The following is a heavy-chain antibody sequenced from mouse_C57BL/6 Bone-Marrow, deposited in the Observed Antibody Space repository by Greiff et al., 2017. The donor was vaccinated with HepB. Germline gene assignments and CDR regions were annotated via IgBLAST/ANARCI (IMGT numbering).Heavy chain of an antibody. CDR2: IYPRSGNT. J-gene: IGHJ4*01. CDR3: ARKVGGPMDY. CDR1: GYTFTSYG. Sequence: QVQLQQSGAELARPGASVKLSCKASGYTFTSYGISWVKQRTGQGLEWIGEIYPRSGNTYYNEKFKGKATLTADKSYSTAYMELRSLTSEDSAVYFCARKVGGPMDYWGQGTSVTVSS. V-gene: IGHV1-81*01. D-gene: IGHD1-1*01.